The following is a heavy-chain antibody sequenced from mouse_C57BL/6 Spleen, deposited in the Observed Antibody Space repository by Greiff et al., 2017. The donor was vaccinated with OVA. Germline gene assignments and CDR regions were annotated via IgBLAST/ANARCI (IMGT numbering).Heavy chain of an antibody. D-gene: IGHD1-1*01. CDR3: ARPLSGSSWGYFDV. CDR2: IDPEDGGT. J-gene: IGHJ1*03. V-gene: IGHV14-2*01. CDR1: GFNIKDYY. Sequence: EVMLVESGAELVKPGASVKLSCTASGFNIKDYYMHWVKQRTEQGLEWIGRIDPEDGGTKYAPKFQGKATITADTSSNTAYLQLSCLTSEDTAVYYCARPLSGSSWGYFDVWGTGTTVTVSS.